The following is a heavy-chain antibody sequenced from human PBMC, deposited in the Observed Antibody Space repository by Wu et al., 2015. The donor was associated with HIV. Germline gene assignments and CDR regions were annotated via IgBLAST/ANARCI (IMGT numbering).Heavy chain of an antibody. CDR2: LIPMYGTA. D-gene: IGHD5-18*01. Sequence: QVHLLQSGAEVKEPGSSVRVSCKASGATFSSYALSWVRQAPGQGLEWMGRLIPMYGTADYAQRFQGRVTITADVSTSTAYMVVSSLRSDDTAVYYCAGGGGRTSMDPFDFWGQGTLVTVSS. V-gene: IGHV1-69*13. J-gene: IGHJ4*02. CDR1: GATFSSYA. CDR3: AGGGGRTSMDPFDF.